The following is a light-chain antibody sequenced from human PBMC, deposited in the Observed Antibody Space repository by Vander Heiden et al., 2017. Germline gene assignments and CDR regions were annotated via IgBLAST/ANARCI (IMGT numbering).Light chain of an antibody. CDR1: SGSVSTSYY. Sequence: TVVTPEPSFSLPPGGTVTLTCGLSSGSVSTSYYPSWYQQTPGQAPRTLIYSTNTRSSGVPDRFSGSILGNKAALTITGAQADDESDYYCVLYMGSGIWVFGGGTKLTVL. CDR2: STN. V-gene: IGLV8-61*01. J-gene: IGLJ3*02. CDR3: VLYMGSGIWV.